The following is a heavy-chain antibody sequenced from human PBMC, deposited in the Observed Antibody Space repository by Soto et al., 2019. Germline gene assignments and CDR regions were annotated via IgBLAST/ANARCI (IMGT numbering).Heavy chain of an antibody. J-gene: IGHJ6*02. CDR3: ASALQDYYGMDV. CDR1: GFTFRSYW. CDR2: INSDGSST. Sequence: PGGSLRLSCAASGFTFRSYWMHWVRQAPGKGLVWVSRINSDGSSTTYADSVKGRFTISRDNAKNTLYLQMNSLRAEDTAVYYCASALQDYYGMDVWGQGTTVTVSS. V-gene: IGHV3-74*01. D-gene: IGHD4-4*01.